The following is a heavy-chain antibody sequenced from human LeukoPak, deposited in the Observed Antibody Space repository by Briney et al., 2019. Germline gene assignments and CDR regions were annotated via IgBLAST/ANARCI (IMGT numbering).Heavy chain of an antibody. CDR1: GFTFSDYW. CDR3: ARDKVVGATYFDY. J-gene: IGHJ4*02. Sequence: GGSLRLSFAAPGFTFSDYWMSWVRQAPGKGLEWVANIKQDGSELYYVDSVKGRFTISRDNAKNSLYLQMNSLRAEDTAVYYCARDKVVGATYFDYWGQGTLVTVSS. CDR2: IKQDGSEL. V-gene: IGHV3-7*01. D-gene: IGHD1-26*01.